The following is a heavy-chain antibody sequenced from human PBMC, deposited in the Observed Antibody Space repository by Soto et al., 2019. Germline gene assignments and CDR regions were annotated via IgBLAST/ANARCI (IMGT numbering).Heavy chain of an antibody. Sequence: GASVKVSCKASGYTFTSYYMHWVRQAPGQGLEWMGIINPSGGSTSYAQKLQGRVTMTRDTSTSTAYMELSSLRSDDTAVYYCARGVGSGTYYNQYNWFAPWGQGTLVTVSS. CDR1: GYTFTSYY. V-gene: IGHV1-46*01. CDR2: INPSGGST. J-gene: IGHJ5*02. CDR3: ARGVGSGTYYNQYNWFAP. D-gene: IGHD3-10*01.